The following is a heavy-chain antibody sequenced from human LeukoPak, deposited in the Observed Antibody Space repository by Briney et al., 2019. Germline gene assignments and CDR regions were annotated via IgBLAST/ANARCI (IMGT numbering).Heavy chain of an antibody. CDR2: IQNDGSNE. CDR3: AKGSYDYYYYYMDV. V-gene: IGHV3-30*02. CDR1: GFTFSSYG. Sequence: GGSLRLSCAASGFTFSSYGMHWVRQAPGKGLEWVAYIQNDGSNEQYADSVKGRFSISRDNSKNTLYLQMNSLRAEDTAVYYCAKGSYDYYYYYMDVWGKGTTVTISS. D-gene: IGHD1-26*01. J-gene: IGHJ6*03.